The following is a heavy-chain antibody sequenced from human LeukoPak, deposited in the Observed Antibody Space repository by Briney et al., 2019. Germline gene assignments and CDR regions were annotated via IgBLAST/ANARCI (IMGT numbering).Heavy chain of an antibody. Sequence: QPGGSLRLSCAASGFSFRTYEMNWVRQTPGKGLEWLSYISSIGNTVHYADSVKGRFTISRDNAKDSLYLQMNSLRAEDTGVYYCARDPDVSCGGDCYSGYFDYWGLGTPVTVSS. CDR2: ISSIGNTV. V-gene: IGHV3-48*03. CDR1: GFSFRTYE. CDR3: ARDPDVSCGGDCYSGYFDY. J-gene: IGHJ4*02. D-gene: IGHD2-21*02.